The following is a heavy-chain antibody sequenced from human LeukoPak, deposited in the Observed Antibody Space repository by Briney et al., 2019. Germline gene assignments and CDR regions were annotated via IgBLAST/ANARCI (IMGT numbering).Heavy chain of an antibody. CDR2: ISSSSSYI. CDR1: GFTFSSYS. D-gene: IGHD3-3*01. V-gene: IGHV3-21*01. J-gene: IGHJ4*02. CDR3: ASSDALSSYYDFWSGYYQTADY. Sequence: PGGSLRLSCAASGFTFSSYSMNWVRQAPGKGLEWVSSISSSSSYIYYADSVKGRFTISRDNAKNSLYLQMNSLRAEDTAVYYCASSDALSSYYDFWSGYYQTADYWGQGTLVTVSS.